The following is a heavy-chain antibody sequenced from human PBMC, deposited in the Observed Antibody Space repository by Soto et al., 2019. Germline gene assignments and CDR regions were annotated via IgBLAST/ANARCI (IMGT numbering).Heavy chain of an antibody. Sequence: QVQLVQSGAEVKKPGSSVKVSCKASGGTFSSYAISWVRQAPGQGLEWMGGIIPIFGTANYAQKFQGSVTITADESTSTAYMELSSLRSEDTAVYYCASDSYSSGWYYYFDYWGQGTLVTVSS. V-gene: IGHV1-69*12. CDR3: ASDSYSSGWYYYFDY. J-gene: IGHJ4*02. CDR2: IIPIFGTA. D-gene: IGHD6-19*01. CDR1: GGTFSSYA.